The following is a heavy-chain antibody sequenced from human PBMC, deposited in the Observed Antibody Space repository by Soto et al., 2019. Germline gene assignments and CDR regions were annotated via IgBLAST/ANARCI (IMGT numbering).Heavy chain of an antibody. Sequence: GGSLRLSCAASGFTFSSYSMNWVRQAPGKGLEWVSYISSSSSFTDYADSVKGRFTISRDNAKNSLYLQMNSLRADDTAVYYCARGYYHFDYWVQGALVTVSS. J-gene: IGHJ4*02. CDR1: GFTFSSYS. D-gene: IGHD2-15*01. CDR3: ARGYYHFDY. V-gene: IGHV3-21*05. CDR2: ISSSSSFT.